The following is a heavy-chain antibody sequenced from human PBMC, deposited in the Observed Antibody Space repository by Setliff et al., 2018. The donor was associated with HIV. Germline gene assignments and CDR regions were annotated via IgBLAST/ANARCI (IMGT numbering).Heavy chain of an antibody. V-gene: IGHV1-3*03. CDR1: GYTSRTYG. D-gene: IGHD3-3*01. CDR3: ARGPLFGDQYYPYHYMDV. J-gene: IGHJ6*03. CDR2: INTANGNT. Sequence: GASVKVSCKASGYTSRTYGIHWMRQAPGQRLEYLGWINTANGNTKYSQDLQGRVSITSDTSASTSYMELSSLRSQDMAVYYCARGPLFGDQYYPYHYMDVWGKGTTVTVSS.